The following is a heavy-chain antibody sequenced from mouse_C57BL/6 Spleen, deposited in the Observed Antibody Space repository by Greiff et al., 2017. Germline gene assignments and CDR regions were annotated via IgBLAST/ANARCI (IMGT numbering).Heavy chain of an antibody. CDR1: GFTFSDYG. CDR3: AREPHYYAMDD. Sequence: EVQVVESGGGLVKPGGSLKLSCAASGFTFSDYGMHWVRQAPEKGLEWVAYISSGSSTIYYADTVKGRFTISRDNAKNTLFLQMTSLRSEDTAMYYCAREPHYYAMDDWGQGTSVTVSS. V-gene: IGHV5-17*01. CDR2: ISSGSSTI. J-gene: IGHJ4*01.